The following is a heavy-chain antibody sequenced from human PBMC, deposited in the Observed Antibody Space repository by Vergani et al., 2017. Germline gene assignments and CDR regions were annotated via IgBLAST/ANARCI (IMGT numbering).Heavy chain of an antibody. J-gene: IGHJ4*02. CDR2: IIPIFGTA. D-gene: IGHD3-22*01. Sequence: QVQLVQSGAEVKKPGSSVKVSCKASGGTFSSYAISWVRQAPGQGLEWMGGIIPIFGTANYAQKFQGRVTITADESTSTAYMWLSSLRSENTAVYYCASHYYDSSGYYYGFDYWGQGTLVTVSS. V-gene: IGHV1-69*01. CDR1: GGTFSSYA. CDR3: ASHYYDSSGYYYGFDY.